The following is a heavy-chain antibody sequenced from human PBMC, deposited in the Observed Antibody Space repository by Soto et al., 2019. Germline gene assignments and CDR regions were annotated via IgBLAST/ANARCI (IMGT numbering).Heavy chain of an antibody. CDR1: GFTFSSYA. Sequence: QVQLVESGGGVVQPGRSLRLSCAASGFTFSSYAMHWVRQAPGKGLEWVAVISYDGSNKYYADSVKGRFTISRDNSKNTLYLQMNSLRAEDTAVYYCARETDSSGYYYAYWAQGTLVTVSS. V-gene: IGHV3-30-3*01. CDR2: ISYDGSNK. CDR3: ARETDSSGYYYAY. D-gene: IGHD3-22*01. J-gene: IGHJ4*02.